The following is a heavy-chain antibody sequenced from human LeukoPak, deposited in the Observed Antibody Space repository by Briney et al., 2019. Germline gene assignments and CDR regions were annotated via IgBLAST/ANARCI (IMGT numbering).Heavy chain of an antibody. Sequence: PGGSLRLSCAASGFTFSSYAMHWVRQAPGKGLEWVAVISYDGSNKYYADSVEGRFTISRDNSKNTLYLQMNSLRAEDTAVYYCARDKSAWETAVVAAPTPPFFDYWGQGTLVTVSS. CDR2: ISYDGSNK. J-gene: IGHJ4*02. CDR3: ARDKSAWETAVVAAPTPPFFDY. V-gene: IGHV3-30-3*01. D-gene: IGHD2-15*01. CDR1: GFTFSSYA.